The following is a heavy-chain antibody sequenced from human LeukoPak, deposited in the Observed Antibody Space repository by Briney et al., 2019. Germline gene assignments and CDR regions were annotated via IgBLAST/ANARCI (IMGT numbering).Heavy chain of an antibody. CDR2: IYSGGGT. CDR1: GFTVSSNY. CDR3: AKSLFGMMVGDDAFDI. V-gene: IGHV3-53*01. D-gene: IGHD3-22*01. Sequence: PGGSLRLSCAASGFTVSSNYMSWVRQAPGKGLEWVSVIYSGGGTYHADSVKGRFTISRDNSQNTLSLQMNSLRAEDTALYYCAKSLFGMMVGDDAFDIWGQGTMVAVSS. J-gene: IGHJ3*02.